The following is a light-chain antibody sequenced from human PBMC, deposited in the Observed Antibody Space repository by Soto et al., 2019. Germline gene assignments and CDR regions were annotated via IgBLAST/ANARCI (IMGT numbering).Light chain of an antibody. CDR2: DAS. Sequence: DIQMTQSPSTLYASVGDRVTITCRASQSISSWLAWYQQKPGKAPKLLIYDASSLESGVPSRFSGSGSGTAFTLTISSLHPDDFATYYCQQSYIYWTFGQGTKVEIK. CDR3: QQSYIYWT. CDR1: QSISSW. J-gene: IGKJ1*01. V-gene: IGKV1-5*01.